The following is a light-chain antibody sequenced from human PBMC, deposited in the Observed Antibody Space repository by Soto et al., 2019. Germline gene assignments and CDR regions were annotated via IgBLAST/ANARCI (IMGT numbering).Light chain of an antibody. J-gene: IGLJ1*01. CDR2: EVN. V-gene: IGLV2-8*01. CDR1: SSDVGGYNY. Sequence: QSAMTDPPSASLSPGQSVSISCTGTSSDVGGYNYVSWYQQHPGKAPKLMIYEVNKRPSGVPDRFSGSKSGNTASLTVSGLQAEDEADYYCSSYAGSSNVFGTGTKVTVL. CDR3: SSYAGSSNV.